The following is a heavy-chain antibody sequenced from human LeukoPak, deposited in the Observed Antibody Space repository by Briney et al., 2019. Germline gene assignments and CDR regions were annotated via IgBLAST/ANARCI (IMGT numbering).Heavy chain of an antibody. V-gene: IGHV3-48*01. J-gene: IGHJ4*02. CDR3: ARSYYYDSSGSPGPFDY. CDR1: GFTFSSYG. D-gene: IGHD3-22*01. Sequence: GGSLRLSCAASGFTFSSYGMTWVRQAPGKGLEWVSYISSSSTIYYADSVKGRFTISRDNAKNSLYLQLNSLRAEDTAVYYCARSYYYDSSGSPGPFDYWGQGTLVTVSS. CDR2: ISSSSTI.